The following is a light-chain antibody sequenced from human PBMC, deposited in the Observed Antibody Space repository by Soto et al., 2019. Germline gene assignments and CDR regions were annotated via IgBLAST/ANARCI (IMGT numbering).Light chain of an antibody. CDR3: QTWGTGIQV. Sequence: QLVLTQSPFASASLGASVKLTCTLSSGHSSYAIAWHQQQPEKGPRYLMKLNSDGSHSKGDGIPDRFSGSSSGAERYLTISSLQSEDEADYYCQTWGTGIQVFGTGTKVTVL. J-gene: IGLJ1*01. CDR2: LNSDGSH. CDR1: SGHSSYA. V-gene: IGLV4-69*01.